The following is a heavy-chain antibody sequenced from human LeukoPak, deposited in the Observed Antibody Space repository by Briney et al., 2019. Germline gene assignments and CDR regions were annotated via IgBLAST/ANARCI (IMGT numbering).Heavy chain of an antibody. CDR2: INHSGST. J-gene: IGHJ5*02. Sequence: SETLSLTCAVYGGSFSGYYWSWIRQPPGKGLEWIGEINHSGSTNYNPSLQSRVTISVDPSKIQFSLKLSSVTAADTAVYYCARVRSRITMIVVVTDNWFDPWGQGTLVTVSS. CDR3: ARVRSRITMIVVVTDNWFDP. V-gene: IGHV4-34*01. CDR1: GGSFSGYY. D-gene: IGHD3-22*01.